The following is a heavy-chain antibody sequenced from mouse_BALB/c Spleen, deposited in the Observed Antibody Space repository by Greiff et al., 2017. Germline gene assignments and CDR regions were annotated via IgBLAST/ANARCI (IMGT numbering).Heavy chain of an antibody. CDR3: ARNYGNYPFAY. CDR1: GYTFTDYN. D-gene: IGHD2-1*01. CDR2: IYPYNGGT. Sequence: VQLQQSGPELVKPGASVKISCKASGYTFTDYNMHWVKQSHGKSLEWIGYIYPYNGGTGYNQKFKSKATLTVDNSSSTAYMELRSLTSEDSAVYYCARNYGNYPFAYWGQGTLVTVSA. J-gene: IGHJ3*01. V-gene: IGHV1S29*02.